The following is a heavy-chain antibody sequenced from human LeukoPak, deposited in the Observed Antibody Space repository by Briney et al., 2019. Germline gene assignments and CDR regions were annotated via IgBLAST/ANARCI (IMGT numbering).Heavy chain of an antibody. D-gene: IGHD5/OR15-5a*01. CDR2: ISGDGDST. V-gene: IGHV3-43*02. Sequence: GGSLRLSCAASGFTFDDYAMHWVRQAPGKGLEWVSLISGDGDSTYYADSVKGRFTISRDNSKNSLYLQMNSLRTEDTALYYCAKDNSVSTRGHYRFDCWGQGTLVTVSS. J-gene: IGHJ4*02. CDR3: AKDNSVSTRGHYRFDC. CDR1: GFTFDDYA.